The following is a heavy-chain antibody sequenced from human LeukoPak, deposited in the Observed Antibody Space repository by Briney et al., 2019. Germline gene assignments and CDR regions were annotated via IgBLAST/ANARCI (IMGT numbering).Heavy chain of an antibody. CDR1: GGSISSYY. D-gene: IGHD6-13*01. CDR3: ARGGIAGVQGGGAFDY. CDR2: IYTSGST. V-gene: IGHV4-4*07. J-gene: IGHJ4*02. Sequence: PSETLSLTCTVSGGSISSYYWSWIRQPAGKGLEWIGRIYTSGSTNYNPSLKSRVTMSVDTSKNQFSLKLSSVTAADTAVYYCARGGIAGVQGGGAFDYWGQGTLVTVSS.